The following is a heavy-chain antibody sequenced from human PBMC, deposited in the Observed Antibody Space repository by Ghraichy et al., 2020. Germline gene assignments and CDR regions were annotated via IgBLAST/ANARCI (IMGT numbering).Heavy chain of an antibody. V-gene: IGHV3-23*01. D-gene: IGHD6-25*01. J-gene: IGHJ4*02. CDR2: ISGSGGST. CDR1: GFTFSSYA. Sequence: GGSLRLSCAASGFTFSSYAMSWVRQAPGKGLEWVSPISGSGGSTYYADSVKGRFTISRDNSKNTPYLQMNSLRAEDTAVYYCAKSPPDGYYYFDYWGQGTLVTVSS. CDR3: AKSPPDGYYYFDY.